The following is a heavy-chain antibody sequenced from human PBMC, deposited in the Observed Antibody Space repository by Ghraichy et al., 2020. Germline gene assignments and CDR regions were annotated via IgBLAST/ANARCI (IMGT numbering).Heavy chain of an antibody. V-gene: IGHV3-30-3*01. CDR2: ISYDGNNK. J-gene: IGHJ6*03. Sequence: GGSLRLSCAASGFTFSSYAVHWVRQAPGEGLEWVTLISYDGNNKYYADSVKGRFTISRDNSKNTLFLQMNSLRAEDTAVYYCARGGYCTGGVCSGYYYMDVWGKGTTVTVSS. CDR1: GFTFSSYA. CDR3: ARGGYCTGGVCSGYYYMDV. D-gene: IGHD2-8*02.